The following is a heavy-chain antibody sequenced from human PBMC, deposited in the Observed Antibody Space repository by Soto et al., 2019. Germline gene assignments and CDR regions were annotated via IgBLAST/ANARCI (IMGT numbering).Heavy chain of an antibody. CDR3: VRGGSCTNGVCSVFDY. CDR1: GGSVSSVGYY. CDR2: ITYSGNT. D-gene: IGHD2-8*01. Sequence: SETLSLTCTVSGGSVSSVGYYWSWIRQHPGKGLEWVGYITYSGNTYYNPSLESRVTMSADTSKNQFSLKLSSVTAADTAVYFCVRGGSCTNGVCSVFDYWGQGTLVTVSS. J-gene: IGHJ4*02. V-gene: IGHV4-31*03.